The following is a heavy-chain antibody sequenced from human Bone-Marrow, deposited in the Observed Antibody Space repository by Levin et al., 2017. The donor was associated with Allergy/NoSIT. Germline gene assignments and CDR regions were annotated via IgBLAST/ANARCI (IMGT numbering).Heavy chain of an antibody. CDR2: ISSNGGST. CDR1: GFTFSSYA. Sequence: GESLKISCSASGFTFSSYAMHWVRQAPGKGLEYVSAISSNGGSTYYADSVKGRFTISRDNSTNTLYLQMSSLRAEDTAVYYCVKTPEYSGYDRPLDIWGQGTMVTVSS. V-gene: IGHV3-64D*06. CDR3: VKTPEYSGYDRPLDI. J-gene: IGHJ3*02. D-gene: IGHD5-12*01.